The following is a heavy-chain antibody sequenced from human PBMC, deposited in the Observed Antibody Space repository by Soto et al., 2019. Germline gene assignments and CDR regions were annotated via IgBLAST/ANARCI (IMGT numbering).Heavy chain of an antibody. D-gene: IGHD5-18*01. CDR2: IYYSGST. CDR1: GVSISNYY. J-gene: IGHJ6*02. CDR3: AREKRGYSYGLVDYYGMDV. Sequence: SETLSLTCTVSGVSISNYYWSWIRQPPGKGLEWIGYIYYSGSTNYNPSLKSRVTISVDTSKNQFSLKLSSVTAADTAVYYCAREKRGYSYGLVDYYGMDVWGQGTTVTVSS. V-gene: IGHV4-59*01.